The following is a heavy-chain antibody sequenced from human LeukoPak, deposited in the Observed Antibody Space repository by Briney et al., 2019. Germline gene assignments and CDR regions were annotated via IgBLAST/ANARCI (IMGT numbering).Heavy chain of an antibody. CDR3: ARGAGRFLEWLSVYYYYGMDV. J-gene: IGHJ6*02. CDR1: GGTFSSYA. Sequence: ASVKVSCKASGGTFSSYAISWVRQAPGQGLEWMGGIIPIFGTANYAQKSQGRVTITADESTSTAYMELSSLRSEDTAVYYCARGAGRFLEWLSVYYYYGMDVWGQGTTVTVSS. V-gene: IGHV1-69*13. D-gene: IGHD3-3*01. CDR2: IIPIFGTA.